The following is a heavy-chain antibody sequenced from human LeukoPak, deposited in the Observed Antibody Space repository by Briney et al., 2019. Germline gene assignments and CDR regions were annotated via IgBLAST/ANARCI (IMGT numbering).Heavy chain of an antibody. J-gene: IGHJ4*02. CDR1: GGSFSGYY. CDR3: ASESPPGYSSSWYAN. Sequence: PSETLSLTCAVYGGSFSGYYWSWIRQPPGKGLEWIGEINHSGSTNYNPSLKSRVTISVDTSKNQFSLKLSSVTAADTAVYYCASESPPGYSSSWYANWGQGTLVTVSS. CDR2: INHSGST. D-gene: IGHD6-13*01. V-gene: IGHV4-34*01.